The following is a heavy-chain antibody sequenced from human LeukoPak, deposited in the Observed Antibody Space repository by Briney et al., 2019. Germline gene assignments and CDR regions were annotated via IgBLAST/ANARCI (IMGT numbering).Heavy chain of an antibody. D-gene: IGHD3-22*01. CDR3: GKYGGSSAYYSPDY. CDR1: GFTASSNY. V-gene: IGHV3-53*01. J-gene: IGHJ4*02. CDR2: IYTCGST. Sequence: GGSLRLSCAVSGFTASSNYMSWVRQAPGTGLEWVSVIYTCGSTYSAASVRGRFTISRDNSKKTLSLQMNSLRAEDTAVYYCGKYGGSSAYYSPDYWGQGTLVTVSS.